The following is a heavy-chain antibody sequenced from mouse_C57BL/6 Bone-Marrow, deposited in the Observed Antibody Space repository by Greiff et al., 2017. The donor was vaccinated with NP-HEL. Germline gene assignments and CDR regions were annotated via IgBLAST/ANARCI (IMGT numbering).Heavy chain of an antibody. V-gene: IGHV14-4*01. CDR3: TTGGSSPYAMDY. J-gene: IGHJ4*01. D-gene: IGHD1-1*01. CDR2: IDPENGDT. Sequence: VQLQQSGAELVRPGASVKLSCTVSGFNIKDDYMHWVKQRPEQGLEWIGWIDPENGDTEYASKFQGKATITAETSSNTAYLQLSSLTSEDTAFYYCTTGGSSPYAMDYWGQGTSVTVSS. CDR1: GFNIKDDY.